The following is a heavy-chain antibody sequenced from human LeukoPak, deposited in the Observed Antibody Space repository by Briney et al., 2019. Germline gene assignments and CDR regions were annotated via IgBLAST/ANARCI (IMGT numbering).Heavy chain of an antibody. CDR1: GFTFSIYS. J-gene: IGHJ4*02. Sequence: GGSLRLSCAASGFTFSIYSMNWVRQAPGKGLEWVSYISTSSSTIYYADSVKGRFTISRDNAKNSLYLQMNSLRAEDTAVYYCAKDSASITMIVVVIPLDYWGQGTLVTVSS. V-gene: IGHV3-48*04. D-gene: IGHD3-22*01. CDR2: ISTSSSTI. CDR3: AKDSASITMIVVVIPLDY.